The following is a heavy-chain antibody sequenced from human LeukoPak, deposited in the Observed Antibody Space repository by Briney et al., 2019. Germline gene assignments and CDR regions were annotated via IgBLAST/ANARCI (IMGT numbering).Heavy chain of an antibody. V-gene: IGHV3-48*01. D-gene: IGHD1-7*01. Sequence: QPGGSLRLSCAASGFTFSSYALNWDRQAPGKGLEWVSYISSSSSTIYYTDSVRGRFTISRDNAKNSLYLQMNSLKTEDTAVYYCARVGVYNWNYYFDYWGQGTLVTVSS. J-gene: IGHJ4*02. CDR3: ARVGVYNWNYYFDY. CDR1: GFTFSSYA. CDR2: ISSSSSTI.